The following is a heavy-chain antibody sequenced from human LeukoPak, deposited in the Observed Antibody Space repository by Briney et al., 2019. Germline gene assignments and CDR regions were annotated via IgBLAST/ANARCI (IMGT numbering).Heavy chain of an antibody. CDR1: GFTFSSYA. CDR3: AKGPRRGYDSSGYYVPNY. J-gene: IGHJ4*02. Sequence: GGSLRLSCAASGFTFSSYAMSWVRQAPGKGLEWVSAISGSGGSTYYADSVKGRFTISRDNSKNTLYLQMNSLRAEDTAVYYCAKGPRRGYDSSGYYVPNYWGQGTLVTVSS. CDR2: ISGSGGST. D-gene: IGHD3-22*01. V-gene: IGHV3-23*01.